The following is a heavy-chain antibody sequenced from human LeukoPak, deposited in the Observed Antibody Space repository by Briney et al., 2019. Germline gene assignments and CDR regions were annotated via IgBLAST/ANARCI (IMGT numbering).Heavy chain of an antibody. J-gene: IGHJ5*02. D-gene: IGHD5-24*01. CDR2: IYYSGST. V-gene: IGHV4-59*01. Sequence: PSETLSPTCTVSGGSISSYYWSWIRQPPGKGLEWIGYIYYSGSTNYNPSLKSRVTISVDTSKNQFSLKLSSVTAADTAVYYCARGVATISPWFDPWGQGTLVTVSS. CDR3: ARGVATISPWFDP. CDR1: GGSISSYY.